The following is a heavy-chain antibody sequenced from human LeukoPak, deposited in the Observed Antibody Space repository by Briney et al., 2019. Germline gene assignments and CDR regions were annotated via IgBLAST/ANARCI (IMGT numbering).Heavy chain of an antibody. CDR3: ARDLRLYLDY. Sequence: PGGSLRLSCAVSGITVSSNYMSWVRQPPGKGLEWVSIIYSGGDIYYADSVRGRFTISRDNSKNTLYLQINSLRAEDTAIYYCARDLRLYLDYWGQGTLVTVSS. V-gene: IGHV3-53*01. J-gene: IGHJ4*02. CDR2: IYSGGDI. CDR1: GITVSSNY. D-gene: IGHD2-21*01.